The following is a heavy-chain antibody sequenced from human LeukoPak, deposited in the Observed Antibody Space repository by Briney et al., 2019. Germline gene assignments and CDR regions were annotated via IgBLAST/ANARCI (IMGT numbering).Heavy chain of an antibody. CDR3: ARIYGSGSYYPYFDN. Sequence: SGGSLRLSCAASGFMFSDYYMSWIRQVPGKGLEWISYISISGSDSYTNYADSVKGRFTISRDNAKNSLYLQMNSLRAEDTAIYYCARIYGSGSYYPYFDNWGQGTLVTVSS. CDR2: ISISGSDSYT. D-gene: IGHD3-10*01. J-gene: IGHJ4*02. V-gene: IGHV3-11*03. CDR1: GFMFSDYY.